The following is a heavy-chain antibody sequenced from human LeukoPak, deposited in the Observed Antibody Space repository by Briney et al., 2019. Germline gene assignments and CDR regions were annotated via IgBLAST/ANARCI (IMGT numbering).Heavy chain of an antibody. D-gene: IGHD2-21*02. Sequence: GASVKVSCKASGYTFTGYYMHWVRQAPGQGLEWMGWINPNSGGTNYAQKFQGRVTMTRDTSISTAYMELSRLRSDDTAVYYCWVLACGGDCYQTRAAFDIWGQGTMVTVSS. CDR1: GYTFTGYY. J-gene: IGHJ3*02. V-gene: IGHV1-2*02. CDR2: INPNSGGT. CDR3: WVLACGGDCYQTRAAFDI.